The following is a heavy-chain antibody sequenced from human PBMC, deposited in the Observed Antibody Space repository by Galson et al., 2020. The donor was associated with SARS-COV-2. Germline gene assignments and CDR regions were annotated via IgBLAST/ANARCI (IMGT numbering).Heavy chain of an antibody. V-gene: IGHV1-2*02. D-gene: IGHD3-22*01. CDR3: ASSLGDSSGYYLPYYYYYGMDV. J-gene: IGHJ6*04. CDR1: GYTFTGYY. CDR2: INPNSGGT. Sequence: ASVKVSCKASGYTFTGYYMHWVRQAPGQGLEWMGWINPNSGGTNYAQKFQGRVTMTRDTSISTAYMELSRLRSDDTAVYYCASSLGDSSGYYLPYYYYYGMDVWGKGATVAVSS.